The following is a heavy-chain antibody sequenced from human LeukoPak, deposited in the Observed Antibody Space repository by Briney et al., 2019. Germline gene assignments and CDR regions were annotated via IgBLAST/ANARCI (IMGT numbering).Heavy chain of an antibody. CDR2: IYTSGTT. Sequence: SETLSLTCTVSGGSISSYYWGWLRQPPGKGLEWIGYIYTSGTTNYNPSLKSRVTISVDTSKNQFSLKLSSVTAAETAVYYCARRRGYCSSTSCYTSPVAWFDPWGQGTLVTVSS. V-gene: IGHV4-4*09. CDR1: GGSISSYY. D-gene: IGHD2-2*02. J-gene: IGHJ5*02. CDR3: ARRRGYCSSTSCYTSPVAWFDP.